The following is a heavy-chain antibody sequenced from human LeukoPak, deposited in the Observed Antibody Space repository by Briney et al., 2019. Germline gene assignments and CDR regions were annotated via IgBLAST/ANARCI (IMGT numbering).Heavy chain of an antibody. J-gene: IGHJ5*02. CDR1: GGSISSSNW. V-gene: IGHV4-4*02. CDR2: IYHSGST. Sequence: PSETLSLTCAVCGGSISSSNWWSWVRQPPGKGMEWIGEIYHSGSTNYNPSLKSRVTISVDKSKNQFSLKLSSVTAADTAVYYCARDDYGPGWFDPWGQGTLVTVSS. D-gene: IGHD4-17*01. CDR3: ARDDYGPGWFDP.